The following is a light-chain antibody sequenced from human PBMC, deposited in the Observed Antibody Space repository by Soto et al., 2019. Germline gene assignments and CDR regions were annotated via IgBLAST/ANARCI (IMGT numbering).Light chain of an antibody. Sequence: QSVVTQEPSFSVSPGGTVTLTCGWSSCSVSPSYYPSWYQQTPGQAPRTLIYSTNTRSSGVPDRFSGSILANTAALTITGVPADDEADYCRVLYIGISISVFGGGTKLTVL. V-gene: IGLV8-61*01. CDR1: SCSVSPSYY. CDR3: VLYIGISISV. J-gene: IGLJ2*01. CDR2: STN.